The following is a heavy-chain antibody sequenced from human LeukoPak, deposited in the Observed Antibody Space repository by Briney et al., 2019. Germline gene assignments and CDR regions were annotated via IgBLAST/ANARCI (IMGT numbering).Heavy chain of an antibody. D-gene: IGHD3-10*01. Sequence: SETLSLTCTVSGGSISSGGYYWSWIRQHPGKGLEWIGYIYYRGSTYYNPSLKSRVTISVDTSKNQFSLKLSSVTAADTAVYYCARDCYYGSGSYFDYWGQGTLVTVSS. J-gene: IGHJ4*02. CDR1: GGSISSGGYY. CDR2: IYYRGST. CDR3: ARDCYYGSGSYFDY. V-gene: IGHV4-31*03.